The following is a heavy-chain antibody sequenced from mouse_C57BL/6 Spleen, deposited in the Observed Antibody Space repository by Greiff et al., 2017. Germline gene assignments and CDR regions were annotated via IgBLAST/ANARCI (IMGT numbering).Heavy chain of an antibody. D-gene: IGHD1-1*01. Sequence: QVHVKQPGAELVRPGSSVKLSCKASGYTFTSYWMHWVKQRPIQGLEWIGNIDPSDSETHYNQKFKDKATLTVDKSSSTAYMQLSSLTSEDSAVYYCARGFDYYGSSYYAMDYWGQGTSVAVSS. CDR2: IDPSDSET. CDR1: GYTFTSYW. J-gene: IGHJ4*01. CDR3: ARGFDYYGSSYYAMDY. V-gene: IGHV1-52*01.